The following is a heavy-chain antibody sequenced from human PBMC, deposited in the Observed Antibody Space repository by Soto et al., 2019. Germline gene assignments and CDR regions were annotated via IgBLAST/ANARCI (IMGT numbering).Heavy chain of an antibody. CDR2: IYYSGST. V-gene: IGHV4-39*01. J-gene: IGHJ4*02. CDR1: GGSISSSSYY. Sequence: PSETLSLTCTVSGGSISSSSYYWGWIRQPPGKGLEWIGSIYYSGSTYYNPSLKSRVTISVDTSKNQFSLKLSSVTAADTAVYYCARSYNWNYVGDFDYWGQGTLVTVS. D-gene: IGHD1-7*01. CDR3: ARSYNWNYVGDFDY.